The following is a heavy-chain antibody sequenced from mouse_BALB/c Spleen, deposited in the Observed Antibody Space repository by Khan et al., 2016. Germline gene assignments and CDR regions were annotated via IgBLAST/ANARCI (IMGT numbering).Heavy chain of an antibody. J-gene: IGHJ4*01. D-gene: IGHD2-2*01. CDR1: GYSITSDYA. CDR2: ISYSGTT. Sequence: EVQLQESGPGLVKPSQSLSLTCTVTGYSITSDYAWNWIRQFPGNKLEWMGYISYSGTTTYNPSLKSRISITRDTSKNQFFLQLNSVTTEDTATYVCARWLDAMDYWGQGTSVTVSS. CDR3: ARWLDAMDY. V-gene: IGHV3-2*02.